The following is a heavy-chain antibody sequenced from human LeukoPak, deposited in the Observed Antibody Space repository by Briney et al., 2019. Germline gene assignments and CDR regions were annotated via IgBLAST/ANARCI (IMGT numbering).Heavy chain of an antibody. Sequence: SVIYSGGSTYYADSVKGRFSISRDNSKNTLYLQMNSLRAEDTAVYYCARAAPYSGDDYSDYWGQGTLVTVSS. CDR2: IYSGGST. J-gene: IGHJ4*02. CDR3: ARAAPYSGDDYSDY. V-gene: IGHV3-53*01. D-gene: IGHD5-12*01.